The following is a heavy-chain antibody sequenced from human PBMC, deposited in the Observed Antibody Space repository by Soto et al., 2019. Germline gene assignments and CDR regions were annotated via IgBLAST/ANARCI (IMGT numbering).Heavy chain of an antibody. CDR3: AKGGRGNVIVSYFDY. CDR2: ISGSGGST. CDR1: GFTFSSYA. V-gene: IGHV3-23*01. D-gene: IGHD1-26*01. Sequence: EVQLLESGGGLVQPGGSLRLSCAASGFTFSSYAMSWVRQAPGKGLEWVSAISGSGGSTYYADSVKGRFTISRDNSKNTLYLQMNSLIAEDTAVYYCAKGGRGNVIVSYFDYWGQGTLVTVSS. J-gene: IGHJ4*02.